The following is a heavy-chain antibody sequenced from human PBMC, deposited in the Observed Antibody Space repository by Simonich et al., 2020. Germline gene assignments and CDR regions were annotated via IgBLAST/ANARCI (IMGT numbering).Heavy chain of an antibody. J-gene: IGHJ4*02. D-gene: IGHD5-12*01. Sequence: QVQLQESGPGLVKPSETLSLTCTVSGGSISSYYWSWIRPPPGKGLEWIGYIYYSGSTNYNPSHKRRVTISVDTSKNQFSLKLSSVTAADTAVYYCARHDRWLQFYFDYWGQGTLVTVSS. CDR2: IYYSGST. V-gene: IGHV4-59*08. CDR1: GGSISSYY. CDR3: ARHDRWLQFYFDY.